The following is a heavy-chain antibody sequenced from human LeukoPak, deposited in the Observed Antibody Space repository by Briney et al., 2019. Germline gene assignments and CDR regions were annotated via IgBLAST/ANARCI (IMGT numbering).Heavy chain of an antibody. CDR1: GLTYNDHF. Sequence: PGGSLPLPHAASGLTYNDHFMRWVGQAPGKGLEWVSYTSPSGSTIYYADSVKGRFAISRDNAKNSLYLQMSNLRAEDTAVYYCARDGAAAGTDYYYYMDVWGKGTTVTVSS. CDR2: TSPSGSTI. V-gene: IGHV3-11*04. CDR3: ARDGAAAGTDYYYYMDV. D-gene: IGHD6-13*01. J-gene: IGHJ6*03.